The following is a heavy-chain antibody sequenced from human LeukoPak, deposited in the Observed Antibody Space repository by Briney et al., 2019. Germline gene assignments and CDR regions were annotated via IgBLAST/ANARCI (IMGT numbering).Heavy chain of an antibody. Sequence: SETLSLTCTVSGGSISSSSYYWGWIRQPPGKGLEWIGSIYYSGRTYYNPSLKSRVTISVDTSKNQFSLKLSSVTAADTAVYHCARIEHSSSIDYWGQGTLVTVSS. CDR2: IYYSGRT. J-gene: IGHJ4*02. V-gene: IGHV4-39*07. CDR1: GGSISSSSYY. CDR3: ARIEHSSSIDY. D-gene: IGHD6-6*01.